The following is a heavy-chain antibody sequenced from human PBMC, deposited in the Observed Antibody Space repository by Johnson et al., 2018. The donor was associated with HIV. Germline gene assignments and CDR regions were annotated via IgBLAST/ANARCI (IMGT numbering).Heavy chain of an antibody. CDR1: GFTFSSYA. Sequence: VQLVESGGGLVQPGGSLRLSCAASGFTFSSYAMSWVRQAPGKGLEWVSAISGSGGSSYYAESVKGRFTISSDNAKNTLYLPMNSLRAEDTAVYYCARGGKRVMAAFDIWGQGTMVTVSS. J-gene: IGHJ3*02. V-gene: IGHV3-23*04. CDR2: ISGSGGSS. CDR3: ARGGKRVMAAFDI. D-gene: IGHD3-16*01.